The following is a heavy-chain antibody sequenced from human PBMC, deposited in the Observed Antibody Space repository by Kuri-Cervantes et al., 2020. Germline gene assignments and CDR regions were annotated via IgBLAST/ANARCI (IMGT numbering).Heavy chain of an antibody. J-gene: IGHJ6*02. CDR3: VKVSDYYGMDV. V-gene: IGHV3-30*18. CDR2: ISYDGSNK. D-gene: IGHD5/OR15-5a*01. Sequence: GESRKISCAASGFTFSSYGMHWVRQAPGKGLEWVAVISYDGSNKYYADSVKGRFTISRDNSKNTLYLQMNSLRAEDTAVYYCVKVSDYYGMDVWGQGTTVTGSS. CDR1: GFTFSSYG.